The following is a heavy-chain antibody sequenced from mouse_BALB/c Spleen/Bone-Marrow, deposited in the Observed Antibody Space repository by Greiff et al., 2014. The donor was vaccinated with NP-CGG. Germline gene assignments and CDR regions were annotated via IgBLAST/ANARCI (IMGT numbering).Heavy chain of an antibody. J-gene: IGHJ3*01. CDR3: ARNGNYGAWFAY. V-gene: IGHV14-3*02. D-gene: IGHD2-1*01. CDR1: GFNIKDTY. Sequence: EVKLQESGAELVKPGASVKLSCTASGFNIKDTYMHWVKQRPEQGLEWIGRIDPANGNTKYDPKFQGKATITADTSSNTAYLQLSSLTSEGTAVYYCARNGNYGAWFAYWGQGTLVTVSA. CDR2: IDPANGNT.